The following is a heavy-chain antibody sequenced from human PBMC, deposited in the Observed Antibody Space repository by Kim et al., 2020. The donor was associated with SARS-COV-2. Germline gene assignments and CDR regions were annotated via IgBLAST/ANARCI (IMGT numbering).Heavy chain of an antibody. CDR1: GFTFSGFW. V-gene: IGHV3-74*01. Sequence: GGSLRLSCAAPGFTFSGFWMHWVRQAPGKGLVWVSRITGGGSGADYADFVEGRFTISRDNAKNMVYLDMNSLTGADTAVYYCGKEHENSPGALIWGQGALVTVSS. J-gene: IGHJ4*02. CDR2: ITGGGSGA. D-gene: IGHD2-8*02. CDR3: GKEHENSPGALI.